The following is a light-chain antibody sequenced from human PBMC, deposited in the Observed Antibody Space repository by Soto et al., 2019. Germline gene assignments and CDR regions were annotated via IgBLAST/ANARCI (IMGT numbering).Light chain of an antibody. CDR2: DAS. J-gene: IGKJ4*01. Sequence: EIVLTQSPGTLSLSPGERATLSCRASHSVSTYLAWYQQKPGQAPRLLISDASNRATGIPARFSGGGSGTDFTLTISAREPDDFAVYYWQHRNNWPPGATFGGGTKVEIK. V-gene: IGKV3-11*01. CDR1: HSVSTY. CDR3: QHRNNWPPGAT.